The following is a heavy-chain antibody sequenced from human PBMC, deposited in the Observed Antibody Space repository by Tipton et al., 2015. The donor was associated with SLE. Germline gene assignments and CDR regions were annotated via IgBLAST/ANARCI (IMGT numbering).Heavy chain of an antibody. Sequence: LRLSCTVSGGSISSGGYYWSWVRQLPGKGLEWIGYIYYSGNTHYNPSLSSRLTISVDLSKNQFSLRLSYVTAADTALYYCAGINSNRGRPMDVWGKGTTVTVSS. J-gene: IGHJ6*03. CDR2: IYYSGNT. D-gene: IGHD1-14*01. V-gene: IGHV4-31*03. CDR1: GGSISSGGYY. CDR3: AGINSNRGRPMDV.